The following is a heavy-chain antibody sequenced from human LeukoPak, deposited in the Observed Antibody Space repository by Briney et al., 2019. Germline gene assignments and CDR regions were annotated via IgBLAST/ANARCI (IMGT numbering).Heavy chain of an antibody. J-gene: IGHJ4*02. V-gene: IGHV4-39*01. D-gene: IGHD4-17*01. CDR3: AKHRENYGDSCLDDY. CDR2: LYYSGST. CDR1: GGSISSSIYY. Sequence: SETLSLTCTVSGGSISSSIYYWSWIRQPPGKGLEWIGSLYYSGSTHYNPSLKSRVTISVDTSKNQFSLKLSSVTAADTAVYYCAKHRENYGDSCLDDYWGQGTLVTVSS.